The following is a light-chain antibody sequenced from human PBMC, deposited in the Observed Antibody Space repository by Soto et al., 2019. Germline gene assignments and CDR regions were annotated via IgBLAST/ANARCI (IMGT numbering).Light chain of an antibody. CDR1: RILTGSY. CDR3: QQYTNSPET. Sequence: IVLKQSPGTLSLSPLGIATLSFMASRILTGSYLAWYQQKPGQAPRVLIYGANTRATGIPDRFSGSGSGTDFTLIISRLEPEDFAVYYCQQYTNSPETFGQGTKVDIK. CDR2: GAN. V-gene: IGKV3-20*01. J-gene: IGKJ1*01.